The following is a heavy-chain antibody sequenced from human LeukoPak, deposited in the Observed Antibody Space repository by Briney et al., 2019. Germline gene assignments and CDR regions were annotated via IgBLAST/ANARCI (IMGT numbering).Heavy chain of an antibody. Sequence: QAGGSLRLSCGASGFTFSNYAMSWVRQAPGKGLEWVSGISSSGGSTYYADSVKGRFTISRDNSKSTLYLQMNSLRAEDTAVYYCAKMSIAAAGNDYWGQGTLVTVSS. CDR3: AKMSIAAAGNDY. CDR1: GFTFSNYA. J-gene: IGHJ4*02. V-gene: IGHV3-23*01. D-gene: IGHD6-13*01. CDR2: ISSSGGST.